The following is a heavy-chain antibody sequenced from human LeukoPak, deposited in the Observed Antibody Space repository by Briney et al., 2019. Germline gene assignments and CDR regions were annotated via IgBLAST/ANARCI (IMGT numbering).Heavy chain of an antibody. V-gene: IGHV5-51*01. CDR2: IYPGDSDT. CDR1: GYRFTSYW. J-gene: IGHJ4*02. D-gene: IGHD5-18*01. CDR3: ARHSDAAMVVDY. Sequence: GESLKISCNGSGYRFTSYWIGWVRQMSGKGLEWMGIIYPGDSDTTYSPSFQGQVTISADKSINTAYLQWSSLKASDTAMYYCARHSDAAMVVDYWGQGTLVTVSS.